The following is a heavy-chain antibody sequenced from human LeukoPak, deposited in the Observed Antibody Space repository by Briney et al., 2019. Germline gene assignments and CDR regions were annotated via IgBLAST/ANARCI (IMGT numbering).Heavy chain of an antibody. CDR2: MYYSGTT. CDR3: ARHAVSGTYWPPFDY. V-gene: IGHV4-39*01. D-gene: IGHD3-10*01. J-gene: IGHJ4*02. CDR1: GDSISSSFY. Sequence: SETLSLTCTVSGDSISSSFYWGWIRQTPGKGLGWIGSMYYSGTTYYNPSFESRVTISVAPSKNQFSLRLTSVTAADTAIYHCARHAVSGTYWPPFDYWGQGSLVTVSS.